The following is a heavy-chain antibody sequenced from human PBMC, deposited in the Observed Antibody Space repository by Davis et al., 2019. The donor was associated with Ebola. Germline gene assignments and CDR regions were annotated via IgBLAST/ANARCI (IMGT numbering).Heavy chain of an antibody. CDR3: ARAENIVVVPAAPFNPHPPYYYYGMDV. Sequence: MPSETLSLTCAVYGGSFSGYYWSWIRQSPGKGLEWIGEINHSGSTNYNPSLKRRVTISVDTSKNQFSLKLSSVTAADTAVYYCARAENIVVVPAAPFNPHPPYYYYGMDVWGKGTTVTVSS. D-gene: IGHD2-2*01. CDR2: INHSGST. V-gene: IGHV4-34*01. J-gene: IGHJ6*04. CDR1: GGSFSGYY.